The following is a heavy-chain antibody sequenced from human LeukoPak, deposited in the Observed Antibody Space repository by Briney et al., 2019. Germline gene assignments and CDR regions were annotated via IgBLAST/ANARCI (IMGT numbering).Heavy chain of an antibody. D-gene: IGHD6-13*01. CDR1: GFTFSNYA. CDR3: ARGYSSSWYYFDY. J-gene: IGHJ4*02. CDR2: ISYDGSNK. Sequence: QTGGSLRLSCAATGFTFSNYAMHWVRQAPGKGLEWVAVISYDGSNKNYADSVKGRVTISRDNSKNTLYLQMNSLRTEDTAVYYCARGYSSSWYYFDYWGQGTLVTVSS. V-gene: IGHV3-30-3*01.